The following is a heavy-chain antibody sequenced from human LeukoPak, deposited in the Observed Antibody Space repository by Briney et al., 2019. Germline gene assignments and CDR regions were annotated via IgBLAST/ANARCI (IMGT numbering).Heavy chain of an antibody. V-gene: IGHV4-38-2*02. CDR3: ARDRSATAPPYYYYYMDV. CDR1: GYSISSGYY. Sequence: SETLSLTCTVSGYSISSGYYWGWIRQPPGKGLEWIGSIYGSGNIYYNPSLKSRVTISVDASKNQFSLKLSSVTAADTAVYFCARDRSATAPPYYYYYMDVWGKGTTVTVSS. J-gene: IGHJ6*03. CDR2: IYGSGNI.